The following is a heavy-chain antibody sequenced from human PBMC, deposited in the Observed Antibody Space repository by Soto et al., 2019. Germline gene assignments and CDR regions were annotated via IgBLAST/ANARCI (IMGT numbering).Heavy chain of an antibody. D-gene: IGHD3-9*01. J-gene: IGHJ5*02. Sequence: ASVKLACKAAGYTFTALYMNWLRQAPGQGLEWTRWGHPNXXLPIYAQKFQGRFSTTRHTYINTAHMELSGLTYDSTGVYYCTTLRGAPWVQGTLVSV. CDR1: GYTFTALY. CDR3: TTLRGAP. V-gene: IGHV1-2*02. CDR2: GHPNXXLP.